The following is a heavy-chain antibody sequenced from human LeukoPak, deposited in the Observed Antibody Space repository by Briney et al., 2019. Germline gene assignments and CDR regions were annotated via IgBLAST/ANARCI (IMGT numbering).Heavy chain of an antibody. CDR1: GFTFSSYE. J-gene: IGHJ4*02. V-gene: IGHV3-48*03. CDR2: ISSSGSTI. CDR3: AREGRIWFGELEDY. Sequence: GGSLRLSCAASGFTFSSYEMNWVRQAPGKGLEWVSYISSSGSTIYYADSVKGRFTISRDNAKNSLYLQMNSLRAEDTAVYYCAREGRIWFGELEDYWGQGTLVTVSS. D-gene: IGHD3-10*01.